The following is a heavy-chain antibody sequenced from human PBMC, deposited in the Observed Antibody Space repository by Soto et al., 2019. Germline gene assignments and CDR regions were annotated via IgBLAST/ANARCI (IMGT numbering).Heavy chain of an antibody. V-gene: IGHV3-30-3*01. CDR1: GFTFSSYA. D-gene: IGHD6-13*01. J-gene: IGHJ4*02. CDR2: ISYDGSNK. Sequence: GGSLRLSCAASGFTFSSYAMHWVRQAPGKGLEWVAVISYDGSNKYYADSVKGRFTISRDNSKNTLYLQMNSLRAEDTAVYYCARDQPPVSSSSWYLFDYWGRGTLVTVS. CDR3: ARDQPPVSSSSWYLFDY.